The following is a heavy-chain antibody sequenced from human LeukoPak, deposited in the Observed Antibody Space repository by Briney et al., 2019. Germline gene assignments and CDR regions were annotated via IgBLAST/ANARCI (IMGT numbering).Heavy chain of an antibody. CDR2: IYTSGST. V-gene: IGHV4-4*07. J-gene: IGHJ6*03. CDR3: PRTHKLVQLERRFYYYYYMDV. CDR1: GGSISSYY. Sequence: SETLSLTCTVSGGSISSYYWSWIRQPAGKGLEWIGRIYTSGSTNYNPSLKSRVTMSVDTSKNQFSLKLSSVTAADTAVYYCPRTHKLVQLERRFYYYYYMDVWGKGTTVTVSS. D-gene: IGHD1-1*01.